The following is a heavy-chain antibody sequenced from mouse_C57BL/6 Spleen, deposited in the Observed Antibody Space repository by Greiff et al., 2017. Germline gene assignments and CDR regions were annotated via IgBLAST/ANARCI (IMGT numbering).Heavy chain of an antibody. Sequence: EVKVVESGAELVRPGASVKLSCTASGFNIKDDYLHWVKQRPEQGLEWIGWIDPENGDTEYASKFQGKATITADTSSNTAYLQLSSLASEDTAVYDCTTYDDYGSSEAWFAYWGQGTLVTVSA. J-gene: IGHJ3*01. CDR2: IDPENGDT. CDR3: TTYDDYGSSEAWFAY. D-gene: IGHD1-1*01. CDR1: GFNIKDDY. V-gene: IGHV14-4*01.